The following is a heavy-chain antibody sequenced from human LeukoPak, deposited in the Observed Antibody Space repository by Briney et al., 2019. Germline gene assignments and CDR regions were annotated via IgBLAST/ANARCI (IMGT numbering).Heavy chain of an antibody. CDR2: ITSSGRTI. J-gene: IGHJ3*02. D-gene: IGHD4-17*01. Sequence: PGGSVRLSCAASGFTFSSYEMNRVRQAPGKGLEWVSYITSSGRTIYYADSVKGRFTISRDNAKDSLYLRTHNLRAEYSAVYYCASSSYGSFDIWGQGTMVTVSS. V-gene: IGHV3-48*03. CDR3: ASSSYGSFDI. CDR1: GFTFSSYE.